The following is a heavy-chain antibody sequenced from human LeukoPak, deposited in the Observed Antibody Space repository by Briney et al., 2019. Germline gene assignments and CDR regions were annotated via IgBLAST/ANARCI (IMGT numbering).Heavy chain of an antibody. CDR2: IIPIFGTA. CDR1: GGTFSSYA. Sequence: GASVEVSCKASGGTFSSYAISWVRQAPGQGLEWMGGIIPIFGTANYAQKLQGRVTMTTDTSTSTAYMELRSLRSDDTAVYYCARRSSHLSWFDPWGQGTLVTVSS. CDR3: ARRSSHLSWFDP. D-gene: IGHD6-13*01. V-gene: IGHV1-69*05. J-gene: IGHJ5*02.